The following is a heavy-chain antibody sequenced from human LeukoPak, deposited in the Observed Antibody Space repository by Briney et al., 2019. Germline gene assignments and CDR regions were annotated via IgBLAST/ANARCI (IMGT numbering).Heavy chain of an antibody. CDR3: ARVRISSGPGGYYFDY. D-gene: IGHD6-19*01. Sequence: PGGSLRLSCAASGLTFSTFSMNWVRQAPGKGPEWVSYISSSSSTIYYADSVKGRFTISRDNAKDSLYLQMNSLRAEDTAVYYCARVRISSGPGGYYFDYWGQGTLVTVSS. CDR2: ISSSSSTI. J-gene: IGHJ4*02. V-gene: IGHV3-48*04. CDR1: GLTFSTFS.